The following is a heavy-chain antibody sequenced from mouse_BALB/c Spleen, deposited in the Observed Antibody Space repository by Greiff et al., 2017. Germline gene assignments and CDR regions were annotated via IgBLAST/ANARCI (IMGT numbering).Heavy chain of an antibody. CDR3: ARRGGNYIFAY. D-gene: IGHD2-1*01. CDR2: IDPFNGGT. J-gene: IGHJ3*01. Sequence: VQLKQSGPELMKPGASVKISCKASGYSFTSYYMHWVKQSHGKSLEWIGYIDPFNGGTSYNQKFKGKATLTVDKSSSTAYMHLSSLTSEDSAVYYCARRGGNYIFAYWGQGTLVTVSA. V-gene: IGHV1S135*01. CDR1: GYSFTSYY.